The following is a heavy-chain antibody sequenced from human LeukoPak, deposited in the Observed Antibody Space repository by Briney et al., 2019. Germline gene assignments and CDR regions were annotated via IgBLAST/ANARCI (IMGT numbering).Heavy chain of an antibody. Sequence: GGSLRLSCAASGFTFSSYAMHWVRQAPGKGLEYVSAISSNGGSTYYANSVKGRFTISRGNSKNTLYLQVGSLRAEDMAVYYCARDHGGNSFDYWGQGTLVTVSS. J-gene: IGHJ4*02. D-gene: IGHD4-23*01. CDR2: ISSNGGST. CDR1: GFTFSSYA. CDR3: ARDHGGNSFDY. V-gene: IGHV3-64*01.